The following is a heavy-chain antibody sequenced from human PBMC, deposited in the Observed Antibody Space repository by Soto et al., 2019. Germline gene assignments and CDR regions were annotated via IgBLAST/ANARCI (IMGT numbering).Heavy chain of an antibody. J-gene: IGHJ5*02. Sequence: QVQLQESGPGLVKPSETLSLTCTVSGGSIRSYYWSWIRQPPGKGLEWIGSIYYSGSTNYKPSLRSRYTXXVDTSKNQFSLKLNSVTAADTAVYYCARQGGWFDPWGQGTLVTVSS. D-gene: IGHD1-26*01. CDR3: ARQGGWFDP. CDR1: GGSIRSYY. V-gene: IGHV4-59*08. CDR2: IYYSGST.